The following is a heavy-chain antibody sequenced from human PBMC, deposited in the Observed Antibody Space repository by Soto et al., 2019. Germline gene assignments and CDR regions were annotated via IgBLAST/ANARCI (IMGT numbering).Heavy chain of an antibody. D-gene: IGHD3-16*01. CDR2: IYYSGST. Sequence: QVQLQESGPGPVKPSETLSLTCTVSGGSISSYYWSWIRQPPGKGLEWIGYIYYSGSTNYNPSLKSRVTISVDTSKNQFSLKLSSVTAADTAVYYCASLWGWSVDYWGQGTLVTVSS. V-gene: IGHV4-59*08. J-gene: IGHJ4*02. CDR3: ASLWGWSVDY. CDR1: GGSISSYY.